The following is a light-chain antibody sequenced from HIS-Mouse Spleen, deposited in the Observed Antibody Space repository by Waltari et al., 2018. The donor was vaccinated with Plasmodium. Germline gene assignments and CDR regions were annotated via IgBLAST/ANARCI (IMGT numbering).Light chain of an antibody. CDR3: AAWDDSLNGWV. J-gene: IGLJ3*02. CDR1: SSNTASNT. V-gene: IGLV1-44*01. CDR2: SNN. Sequence: QSVLTQPPSASGTPGQRATISCSGSSSNTASNTENWYQQLPGTAPKLLIYSNNQRPSGVPDRFSGSKSGTSASLAISGLQSEDEADYYCAAWDDSLNGWVFGGGTKLTVL.